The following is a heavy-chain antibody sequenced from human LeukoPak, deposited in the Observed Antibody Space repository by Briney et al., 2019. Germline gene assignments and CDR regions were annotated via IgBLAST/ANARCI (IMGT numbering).Heavy chain of an antibody. CDR2: LSGNGRSP. D-gene: IGHD3-10*01. Sequence: GGSLRLSCAASGFTFSTYAMSWVRQAPGKGLEWISGLSGNGRSPYYADSVKGRFTISRDNSKNTLYLQMNRLRPEDTAVYYCAKDRVMVQGVIVPQGFDPWGQGTLVTVSS. CDR3: AKDRVMVQGVIVPQGFDP. CDR1: GFTFSTYA. V-gene: IGHV3-23*01. J-gene: IGHJ5*02.